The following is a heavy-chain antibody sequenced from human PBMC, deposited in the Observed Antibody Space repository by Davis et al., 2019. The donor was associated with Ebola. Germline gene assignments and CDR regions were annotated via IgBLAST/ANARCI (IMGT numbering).Heavy chain of an antibody. J-gene: IGHJ6*02. CDR1: GFTFSSYG. CDR3: ARRAYYYGSGSYRYGMDV. D-gene: IGHD3-10*01. Sequence: GGSLRLSCAASGFTFSSYGMHWVRQAPGKGLEWVAVIWYDGSNKYYADSVKGRFTISRDNSKNTLYLQMNSLRAEDTAVYYCARRAYYYGSGSYRYGMDVWGQGTTVTVSS. CDR2: IWYDGSNK. V-gene: IGHV3-33*01.